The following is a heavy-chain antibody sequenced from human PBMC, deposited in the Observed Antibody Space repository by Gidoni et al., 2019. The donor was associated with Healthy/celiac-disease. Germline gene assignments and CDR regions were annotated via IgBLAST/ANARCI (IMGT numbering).Heavy chain of an antibody. CDR1: GYTFTGYY. Sequence: QVQLVQSGAEVKKPGASVKVSCKASGYTFTGYYMHWVRQAPGQGLELMGIINPSGGSKNYAQKCQVRVTMNRDKSTSTLYMELISVTAEDTDVYYCARDGGIVSCSSGMDVWGQGTTVTVSS. D-gene: IGHD6-13*01. CDR2: INPSGGSK. V-gene: IGHV1-46*01. CDR3: ARDGGIVSCSSGMDV. J-gene: IGHJ6*02.